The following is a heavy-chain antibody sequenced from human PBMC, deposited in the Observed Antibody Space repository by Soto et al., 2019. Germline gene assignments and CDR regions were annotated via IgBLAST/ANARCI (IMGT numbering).Heavy chain of an antibody. CDR3: ARDLGRGAGATYYYYGMDV. CDR1: GGSISSYY. Sequence: PSETLSLTCTVSGGSISSYYWSWIRQPPGKGLVWIGYIYYSGSTNYNPSLKSRVTISVDTSKNQFSLKLSSVTAADTAVYYCARDLGRGAGATYYYYGMDVWGQGTTVTVSS. CDR2: IYYSGST. J-gene: IGHJ6*02. V-gene: IGHV4-59*01. D-gene: IGHD1-26*01.